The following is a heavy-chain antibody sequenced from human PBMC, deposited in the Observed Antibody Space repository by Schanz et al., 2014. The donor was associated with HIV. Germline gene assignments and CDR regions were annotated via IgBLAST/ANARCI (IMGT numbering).Heavy chain of an antibody. CDR1: GGTFNIYG. CDR2: FIPVFGTS. CDR3: ARDLSLARSTPTLAFDI. V-gene: IGHV1-69*01. Sequence: QVQLVQSGAEVKKPGSSVKVSCKASGGTFNIYGISWVRQAPGQGLEWMGGFIPVFGTSNYAQKFQGRVTMTADESTSTAYMELSSLRSDDTAVYYCARDLSLARSTPTLAFDIWGQGTMVTVSS. D-gene: IGHD2-2*01. J-gene: IGHJ3*02.